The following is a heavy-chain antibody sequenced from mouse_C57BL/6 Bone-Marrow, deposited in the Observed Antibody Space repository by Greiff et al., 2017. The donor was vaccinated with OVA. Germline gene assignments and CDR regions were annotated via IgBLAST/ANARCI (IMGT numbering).Heavy chain of an antibody. J-gene: IGHJ3*01. CDR2: ISSGGDYI. CDR3: TRGDGSAWFAY. CDR1: GFTFSSYA. Sequence: EVKLVESGEGLVKPGGSLKLSCAASGFTFSSYAMSWVRQTPEKRLEWVAYISSGGDYIYYADTVQGRFTISRDNARNTLYLQMSSLKSEDTAMYYCTRGDGSAWFAYWGQGTLVTVSA. D-gene: IGHD2-3*01. V-gene: IGHV5-9-1*02.